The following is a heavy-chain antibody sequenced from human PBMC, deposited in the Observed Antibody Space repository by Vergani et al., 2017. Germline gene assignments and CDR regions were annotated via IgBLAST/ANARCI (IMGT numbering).Heavy chain of an antibody. CDR2: IYYSGST. CDR3: ARAQDYYDSSGYYLAY. V-gene: IGHV4-59*01. J-gene: IGHJ4*02. Sequence: QVQLQQWGAGLLKPSETLSLTCTVSGGSISSYYWSWIRQPPGKGLEWIGYIYYSGSTNYNPSLKSRVTISVDTSKNQFSLKLSSVTAADTAVYYCARAQDYYDSSGYYLAYWGQGTLVTVSS. CDR1: GGSISSYY. D-gene: IGHD3-22*01.